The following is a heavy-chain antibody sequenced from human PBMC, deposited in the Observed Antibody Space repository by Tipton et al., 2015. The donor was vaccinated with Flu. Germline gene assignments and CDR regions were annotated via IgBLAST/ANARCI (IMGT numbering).Heavy chain of an antibody. V-gene: IGHV3-11*04. CDR3: ARFHRRNYFDF. CDR1: GFNFSDYY. CDR2: ISNSGYSI. J-gene: IGHJ4*02. Sequence: SLRLSCAASGFNFSDYYMSWIRQAPGRGLDWISYISNSGYSIYYADSVKGRIAISRDNSKNTVDLQVQSLRPEDTAVYYCARFHRRNYFDFWGQGTLVTVSS.